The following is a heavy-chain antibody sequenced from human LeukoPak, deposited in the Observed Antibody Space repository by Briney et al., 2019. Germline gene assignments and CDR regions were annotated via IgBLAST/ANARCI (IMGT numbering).Heavy chain of an antibody. CDR3: TGPSFDASGMGFDP. J-gene: IGHJ5*02. Sequence: GGSLRLSCAASGFTFSRYWIHWVRQAPGKGPVWVSVISTDGSSTRYADSEKGRFTISRDNVKNTLYLQMNSLRVEDTAVYYCTGPSFDASGMGFDPWGQGALVTVSS. CDR2: ISTDGSST. V-gene: IGHV3-74*01. CDR1: GFTFSRYW. D-gene: IGHD3-10*01.